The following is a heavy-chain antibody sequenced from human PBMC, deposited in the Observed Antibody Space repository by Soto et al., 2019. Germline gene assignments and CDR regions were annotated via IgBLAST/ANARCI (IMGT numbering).Heavy chain of an antibody. J-gene: IGHJ5*02. CDR1: GYTFTSYG. CDR3: ARRDGSLLSDWFDP. D-gene: IGHD2-2*01. CDR2: ISAYNGST. Sequence: ASVKVSCKASGYTFTSYGISWVRQAPGQGLEWMGWISAYNGSTNYAQKLQGRVTMTTDTSTSTAYMELRSLRSDDTAVYYCARRDGSLLSDWFDPWGQGTLVTVSS. V-gene: IGHV1-18*01.